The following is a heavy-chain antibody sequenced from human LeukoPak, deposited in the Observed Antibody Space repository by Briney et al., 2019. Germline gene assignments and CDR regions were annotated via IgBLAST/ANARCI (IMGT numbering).Heavy chain of an antibody. D-gene: IGHD3-10*01. CDR2: IIASFGTA. V-gene: IGHV1-69*05. CDR3: ASSGGLWFGELSTYYMDV. Sequence: ASVKVSCKASGGTLSRCAISWVRQAPGQGLEWMGGIIASFGTANYAQKFQGRVTMTRDTSISTAYMELSRLRSDDTAVYYCASSGGLWFGELSTYYMDVWGKGTTVTISS. J-gene: IGHJ6*03. CDR1: GGTLSRCA.